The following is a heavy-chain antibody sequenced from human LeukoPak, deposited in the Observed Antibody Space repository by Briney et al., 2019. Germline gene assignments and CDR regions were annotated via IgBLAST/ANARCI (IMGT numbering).Heavy chain of an antibody. J-gene: IGHJ4*02. Sequence: SSETLSLTCTVSGGSISSYYWSWIRQPPGKGLERIGYIYYSGSTNYNPSLKSRVTISVDTSKNQFSLKLTSMTAADTAVYYCARENSGNYRGFDYWGQGTLVTVSS. V-gene: IGHV4-59*12. CDR2: IYYSGST. CDR1: GGSISSYY. D-gene: IGHD1-26*01. CDR3: ARENSGNYRGFDY.